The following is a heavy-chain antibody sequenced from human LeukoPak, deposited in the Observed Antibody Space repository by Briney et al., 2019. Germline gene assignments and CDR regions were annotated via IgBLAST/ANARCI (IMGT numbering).Heavy chain of an antibody. J-gene: IGHJ6*02. V-gene: IGHV4-59*08. CDR3: ARHYSSSWDYGMDV. CDR1: GGSISSYY. Sequence: SETLSLTCSVSGGSISSYYWSWIRQPPGKGLEWIGYIYYSGSTNYNPSLKSRVTISVDTSKNQFSLKLSSVTAADTAVYYCARHYSSSWDYGMDVWGQGTTVTVSS. CDR2: IYYSGST. D-gene: IGHD6-13*01.